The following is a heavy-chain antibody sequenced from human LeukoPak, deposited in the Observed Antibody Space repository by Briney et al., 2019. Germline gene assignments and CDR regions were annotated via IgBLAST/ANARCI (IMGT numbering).Heavy chain of an antibody. Sequence: SETLSLTCTVSGGSIRSYYWSWIRQPPGKGLEWIGYIYYSGSTNYNPSLKSRVTISVDTSKNQFSLKLSSVTATDTAVYYCARQNLLLWFGELSENWFDPWGQGTLVIVSS. CDR1: GGSIRSYY. CDR2: IYYSGST. J-gene: IGHJ5*02. V-gene: IGHV4-59*08. D-gene: IGHD3-10*01. CDR3: ARQNLLLWFGELSENWFDP.